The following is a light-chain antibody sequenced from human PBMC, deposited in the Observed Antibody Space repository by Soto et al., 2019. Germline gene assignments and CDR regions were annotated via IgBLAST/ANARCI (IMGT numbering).Light chain of an antibody. CDR1: SSNIGAGYD. J-gene: IGLJ2*01. V-gene: IGLV1-40*01. Sequence: QSVLTQPPSVSGAPGQRVPTSCTGSSSNIGAGYDVHGYQHLPGTAPKLLIYGNTNPPPGVLDRFSGSTSGSSAPLAITGLQAEDEADYYCQSYDSSLSVVFGGGTKLTVL. CDR2: GNT. CDR3: QSYDSSLSVV.